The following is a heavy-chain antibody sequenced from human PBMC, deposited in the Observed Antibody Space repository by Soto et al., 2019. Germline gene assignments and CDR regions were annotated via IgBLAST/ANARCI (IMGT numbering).Heavy chain of an antibody. D-gene: IGHD3-22*01. CDR3: ARDSEGYYDSSGYPHADV. J-gene: IGHJ6*02. Sequence: ASVKVSCKASGYTFTSYGISWVRQAPGQGLEWMGWISAYNGNTNYAQKLQGRVTMTTDTSTSTAYMELRSLRSDDTAVYYCARDSEGYYDSSGYPHADVWGQGTTVTVSS. CDR1: GYTFTSYG. CDR2: ISAYNGNT. V-gene: IGHV1-18*01.